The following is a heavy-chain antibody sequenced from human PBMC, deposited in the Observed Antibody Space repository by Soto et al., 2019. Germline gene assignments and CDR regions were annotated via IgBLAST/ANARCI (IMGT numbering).Heavy chain of an antibody. Sequence: PGGSLRLSCAASGFTFSSYSMNWVRQAPGKGLEWVSSISSSSSYIYYADSVKGRFTISRDNAKNSLYLQMNSLRAEDTAVYYCARDRPVTTPPYYYYYYGMDVWGQGTKVTVSS. J-gene: IGHJ6*02. CDR2: ISSSSSYI. D-gene: IGHD4-17*01. V-gene: IGHV3-21*01. CDR3: ARDRPVTTPPYYYYYYGMDV. CDR1: GFTFSSYS.